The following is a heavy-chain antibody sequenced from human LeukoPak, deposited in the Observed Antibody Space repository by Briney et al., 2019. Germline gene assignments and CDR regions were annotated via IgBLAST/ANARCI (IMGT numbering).Heavy chain of an antibody. CDR2: IYYSGST. CDR3: ARGMVNFYYYYGMDV. V-gene: IGHV4-59*01. Sequence: SETLSLTCTVSGGSISSYYWSWIRQPPGKGLEWAGYIYYSGSTNYNPSLKSRVTISVDTSKNQFSLELSSVTAADTAVYYCARGMVNFYYYYGMDVWGQGTTVTVSS. D-gene: IGHD5-18*01. CDR1: GGSISSYY. J-gene: IGHJ6*02.